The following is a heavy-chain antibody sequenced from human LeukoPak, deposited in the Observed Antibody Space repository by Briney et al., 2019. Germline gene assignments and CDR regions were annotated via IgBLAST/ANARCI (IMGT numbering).Heavy chain of an antibody. CDR2: IIPILDMT. CDR1: GYTFSSFA. CDR3: ARDRGDGYSLGDFDY. D-gene: IGHD5-24*01. J-gene: IGHJ4*02. Sequence: SVKVSCKASGYTFSSFAISWVRQAPGQGLEWMGRIIPILDMTNYAQKFQGRITITADKSTTTAYMELRRLTSEDTAVYYCARDRGDGYSLGDFDYWGQGTLVTVSS. V-gene: IGHV1-69*04.